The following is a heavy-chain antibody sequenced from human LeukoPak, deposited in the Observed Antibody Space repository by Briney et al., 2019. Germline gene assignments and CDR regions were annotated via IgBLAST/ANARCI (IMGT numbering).Heavy chain of an antibody. J-gene: IGHJ4*02. CDR1: GFTFSSYS. Sequence: PGGSLRLSCAASGFTFSSYSMNWVRQAPRKGLEWVAFIRYDGSNKYYADSVKGRFTISRDNSKNTLYLQMNSLRAEDTAVYYCAKDPRAAAGTRSSGWSDYWGQGTLVTVSS. D-gene: IGHD6-13*01. CDR3: AKDPRAAAGTRSSGWSDY. CDR2: IRYDGSNK. V-gene: IGHV3-30*02.